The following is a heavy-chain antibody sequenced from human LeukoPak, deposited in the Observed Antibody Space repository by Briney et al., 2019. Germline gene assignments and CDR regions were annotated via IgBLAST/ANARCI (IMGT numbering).Heavy chain of an antibody. D-gene: IGHD3-10*01. CDR2: ISGTVGST. CDR3: AKERFGDWNWFDP. Sequence: GGSLRLSCAASGFTFSSSAMSWVRQAPGRGLEWVSTISGTVGSTYYADSVKGRFTISRDNSKDTLYLQMNSLRAEDTAIYYCAKERFGDWNWFDPWGQGTLVTVSS. V-gene: IGHV3-23*01. J-gene: IGHJ5*02. CDR1: GFTFSSSA.